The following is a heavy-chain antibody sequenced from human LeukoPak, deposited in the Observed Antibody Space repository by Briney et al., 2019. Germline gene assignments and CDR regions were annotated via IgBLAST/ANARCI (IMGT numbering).Heavy chain of an antibody. J-gene: IGHJ4*02. V-gene: IGHV4-39*01. CDR1: GGSISSSSYY. CDR2: IYYSGST. D-gene: IGHD4-17*01. CDR3: VVDYGDYGVSPAYFDY. Sequence: SETLSLTCTVSGGSISSSSYYWGWIRQPPGKGLEWIGSIYYSGSTYYNPSLKSRVTISVDTSKNQFSLKLSSVTAADTAVYYCVVDYGDYGVSPAYFDYWGQGTLVTVSS.